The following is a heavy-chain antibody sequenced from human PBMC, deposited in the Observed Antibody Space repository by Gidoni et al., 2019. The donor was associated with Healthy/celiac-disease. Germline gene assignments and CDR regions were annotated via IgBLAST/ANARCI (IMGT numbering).Heavy chain of an antibody. CDR2: INSDGSST. V-gene: IGHV3-74*01. D-gene: IGHD4-17*01. J-gene: IGHJ3*02. Sequence: EVQLVESGGGLVQPGGSLRLSCAASGFTFSSYWMHWVRQAPGKGLVWVSRINSDGSSTSYADSVKGRFTISRDNAKNTLYLQMNSLRAEDTAVYYCASYGDYVVAEEAFDIWGQGTMVTVSS. CDR1: GFTFSSYW. CDR3: ASYGDYVVAEEAFDI.